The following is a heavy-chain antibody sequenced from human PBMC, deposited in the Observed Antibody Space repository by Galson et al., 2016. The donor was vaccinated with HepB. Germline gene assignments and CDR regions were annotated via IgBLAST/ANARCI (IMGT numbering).Heavy chain of an antibody. CDR3: ARGDFWSGYLEI. J-gene: IGHJ4*02. V-gene: IGHV1-69*13. Sequence: SVKVSCKASGYSFISYYMHWVRQAPGQGLEWMGGIIPIFRTANYAQKFQGRVTSTADESTSTVYMELSSLRSEDTAVYYCARGDFWSGYLEIWGQGTLVTVSS. CDR2: IIPIFRTA. CDR1: GYSFISYY. D-gene: IGHD3-3*01.